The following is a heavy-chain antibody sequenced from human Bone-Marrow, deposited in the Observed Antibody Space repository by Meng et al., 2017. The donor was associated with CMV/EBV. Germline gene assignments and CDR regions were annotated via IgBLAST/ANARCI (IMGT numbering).Heavy chain of an antibody. V-gene: IGHV1-2*02. Sequence: ASVKVSCKASGYTFTGYYMHWVRQAPGQGLEWMGWINPNSGGTNYAQKFQGRVTMTRDTSISTAYMELSRLRSDDTAVYYCARGGDDCSSTTCYYYWRQGTLVTFSS. D-gene: IGHD2-2*01. CDR1: GYTFTGYY. CDR2: INPNSGGT. J-gene: IGHJ4*02. CDR3: ARGGDDCSSTTCYYY.